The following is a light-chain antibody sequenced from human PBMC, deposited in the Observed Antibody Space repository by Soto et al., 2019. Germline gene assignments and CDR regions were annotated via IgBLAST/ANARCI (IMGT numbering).Light chain of an antibody. CDR1: SSDVGGYGF. J-gene: IGLJ2*01. CDR3: ISYTTNSTLVV. V-gene: IGLV2-14*01. CDR2: EVT. Sequence: QSVLTQAASVSGSPGQSITISCTGTSSDVGGYGFVSWYQQHPGKAPKLIIYEVTHRPSGVSNRFSGSKSVNTASLTISGLQAEDEADYFCISYTTNSTLVVFGGGTKVTVL.